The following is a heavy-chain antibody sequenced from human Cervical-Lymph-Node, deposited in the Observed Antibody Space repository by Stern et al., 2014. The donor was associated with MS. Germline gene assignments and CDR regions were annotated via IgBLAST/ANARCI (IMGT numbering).Heavy chain of an antibody. CDR3: ARVHSAYDRFDA. J-gene: IGHJ5*02. D-gene: IGHD5-12*01. V-gene: IGHV4-4*02. Sequence: QLQLQESGPGLVKPSGTLSLTCAVSGASISDTNWWSWVRQTPGMGLEWIGEIYHSGTPNLSPSLKSRVTLSVDKSKNQFSLELRFMTAADTAVYFCARVHSAYDRFDAWGQGTLVTVSS. CDR2: IYHSGTP. CDR1: GASISDTNW.